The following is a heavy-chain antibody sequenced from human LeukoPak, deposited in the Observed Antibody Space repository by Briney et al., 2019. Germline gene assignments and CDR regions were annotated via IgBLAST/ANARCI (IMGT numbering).Heavy chain of an antibody. V-gene: IGHV4-30-4*01. D-gene: IGHD3-22*01. CDR3: ASTRGSGYSVYYFDN. CDR2: IYYNGAT. Sequence: PSQTLPLTCTVSGGSISSGDYYWSWIRQPPGRGLEWIGYIYYNGATYYNPSLESRVTMSVDTSKNQFSLRLSSVTAADTAVYYCASTRGSGYSVYYFDNWGQGALVIVSS. J-gene: IGHJ4*02. CDR1: GGSISSGDYY.